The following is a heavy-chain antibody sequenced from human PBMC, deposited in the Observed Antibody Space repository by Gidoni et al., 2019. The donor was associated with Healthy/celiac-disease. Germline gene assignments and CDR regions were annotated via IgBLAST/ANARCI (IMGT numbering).Heavy chain of an antibody. D-gene: IGHD2-2*01. CDR2: IRGSGGST. V-gene: IGHV3-23*01. CDR3: AKVRGSTSWHITEMDY. J-gene: IGHJ4*02. CDR1: GFTVSSYA. Sequence: EVQLLESGGGLVQPGGSLRLSGAAAGFTVSSYAMSWVRQAPGKGLEWVSAIRGSGGSTYYADSVKGRFTISRDNSKNTLYLQMNSLRAEDTAVYYCAKVRGSTSWHITEMDYWGQGTLVTVSS.